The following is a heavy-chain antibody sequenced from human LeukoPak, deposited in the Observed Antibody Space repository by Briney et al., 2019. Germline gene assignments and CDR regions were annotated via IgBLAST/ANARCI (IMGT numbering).Heavy chain of an antibody. V-gene: IGHV4-59*01. D-gene: IGHD3-10*01. Sequence: SETLSLTCTVSGGSISSYYWSWIRQPPGKGLEWIGYIYYSGSTNYNPSLKSRVTISVDTSKNQFSLKLSSVTAADTAVYYCARDHVIYPYGMDVWGQGTTVTVSS. CDR2: IYYSGST. J-gene: IGHJ6*02. CDR3: ARDHVIYPYGMDV. CDR1: GGSISSYY.